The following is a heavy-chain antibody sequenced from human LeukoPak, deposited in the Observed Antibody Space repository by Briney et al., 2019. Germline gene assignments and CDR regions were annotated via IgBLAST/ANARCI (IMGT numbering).Heavy chain of an antibody. CDR2: IYYSGST. Sequence: SETLSLTCTVSGGSISSYYWSWIRQPPAKGLEWIGYIYYSGSTNYNPSLKSRVTISVDTSKNQFSLKLSSVTAADTAVYYCAREKEATFDYWGQGTLVTVSS. CDR1: GGSISSYY. CDR3: AREKEATFDY. J-gene: IGHJ4*02. V-gene: IGHV4-59*01. D-gene: IGHD5-12*01.